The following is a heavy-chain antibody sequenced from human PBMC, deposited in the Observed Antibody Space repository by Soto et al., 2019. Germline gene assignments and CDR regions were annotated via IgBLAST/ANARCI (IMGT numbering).Heavy chain of an antibody. CDR3: ARDSGKGAYFDY. J-gene: IGHJ4*01. CDR2: IRHKANSYTT. D-gene: IGHD1-26*01. Sequence: EVQLVESGGGLVQPGGSQRLSCVASGFTFSDHYMDWVRQAPGKGLEWVGRIRHKANSYTTDYAASVKGRFTISRDDSMDSLYLQINSLKTEDTGIYYCARDSGKGAYFDYWGHGTLATVSS. CDR1: GFTFSDHY. V-gene: IGHV3-72*01.